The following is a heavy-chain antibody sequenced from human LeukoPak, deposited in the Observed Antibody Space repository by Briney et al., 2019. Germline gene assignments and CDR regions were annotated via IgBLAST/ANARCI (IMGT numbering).Heavy chain of an antibody. Sequence: SQTLSLTCTVSGGSISSGSYYWSWIRQPAGKGLEWIGRIYTSGSTNYNPSLKSRVTISIDTSKNQFSLKLSSVTAADTAVYYCARRYREFDYWGQGTLVTVSS. J-gene: IGHJ4*02. CDR1: GGSISSGSYY. CDR2: IYTSGST. V-gene: IGHV4-61*02. CDR3: ARRYREFDY. D-gene: IGHD5-12*01.